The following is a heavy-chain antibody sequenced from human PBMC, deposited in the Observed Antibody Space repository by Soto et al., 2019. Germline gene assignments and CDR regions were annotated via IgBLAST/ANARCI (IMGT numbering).Heavy chain of an antibody. J-gene: IGHJ4*02. V-gene: IGHV4-34*01. Sequence: QVQLQQWGAGLLKPSETQSLTCAVYDGSSNNYYWSWIRQPPGKGLEWIGEINHSGSTNYNASLKSRVTISEDTSKKQFSLELRFVTAADTAVYYCARGGLIRGVLYYWGQGTLVTVSS. D-gene: IGHD3-10*01. CDR2: INHSGST. CDR1: DGSSNNYY. CDR3: ARGGLIRGVLYY.